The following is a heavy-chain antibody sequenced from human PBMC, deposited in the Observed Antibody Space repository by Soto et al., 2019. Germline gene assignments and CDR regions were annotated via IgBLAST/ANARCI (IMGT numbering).Heavy chain of an antibody. Sequence: QVQLQESGPGLVKPSQTLSLTYTVSGGSISSGGYYWSWIRQHPGKGLEWIGYIYYSGSTYYNPSLKSRVTISVDTSKNQFSLKLSSVTAADTAVYYCARAYGEQLMFDYWGQGTLVTVSS. D-gene: IGHD4-17*01. J-gene: IGHJ4*02. CDR2: IYYSGST. CDR1: GGSISSGGYY. CDR3: ARAYGEQLMFDY. V-gene: IGHV4-31*03.